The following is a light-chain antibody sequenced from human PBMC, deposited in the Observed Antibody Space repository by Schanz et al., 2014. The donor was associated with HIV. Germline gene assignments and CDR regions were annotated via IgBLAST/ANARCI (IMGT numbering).Light chain of an antibody. Sequence: EIVMTQSPATLSVSPGERVTLSCRASVSVGTNVAWYQHKPGQAPRLLIYDASNRATGIPARFSGSGSGTDFTLTINSLQPEDFAVYYCQYFGNSGGTFGGGTKVEIK. CDR3: QYFGNSGGT. J-gene: IGKJ4*01. CDR2: DAS. CDR1: VSVGTN. V-gene: IGKV3D-15*01.